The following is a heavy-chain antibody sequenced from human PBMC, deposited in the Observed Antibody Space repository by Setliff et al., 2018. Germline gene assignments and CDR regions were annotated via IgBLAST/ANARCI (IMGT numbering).Heavy chain of an antibody. J-gene: IGHJ4*02. Sequence: ASVKVSCKASGYTFTNYDINWVRQATGQGLEWIGWMNPNSGNTGYAQKLQGRVTMTRDTAISTAYMELGSLRSEDTAVYYCARRPGYRSAHSNESYWGQGILVTVSS. CDR2: MNPNSGNT. D-gene: IGHD3-16*02. V-gene: IGHV1-8*01. CDR1: GYTFTNYD. CDR3: ARRPGYRSAHSNESY.